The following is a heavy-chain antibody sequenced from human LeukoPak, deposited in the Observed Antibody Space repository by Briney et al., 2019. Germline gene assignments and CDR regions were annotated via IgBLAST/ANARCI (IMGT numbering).Heavy chain of an antibody. CDR3: ARSGGVPAAMFDN. D-gene: IGHD2-2*01. CDR2: IHSSGNT. CDR1: GDSMIGFY. Sequence: SETLSLTCTVSGDSMIGFYWAWIRQPAGKGLEWIGRIHSSGNTNYNPSLKSRVTMSVDTSKNQLSLNVKSVTAADTGTYYCARSGGVPAAMFDNWGQGAPVTVSS. V-gene: IGHV4-4*07. J-gene: IGHJ5*02.